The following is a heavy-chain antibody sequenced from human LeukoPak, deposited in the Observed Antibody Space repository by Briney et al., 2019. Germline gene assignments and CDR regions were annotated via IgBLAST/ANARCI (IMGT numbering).Heavy chain of an antibody. CDR1: GFTFSRYS. Sequence: GGSLRLSCAASGFTFSRYSMNWVRQAPGKGLEWVSSISSSSSYIYYADSVKGRFTISRDNAKNSLYLQMNSLRAEDTAVYYCARDLHYYGMDVWGKGTTVTVSS. CDR3: ARDLHYYGMDV. CDR2: ISSSSSYI. V-gene: IGHV3-21*04. J-gene: IGHJ6*04.